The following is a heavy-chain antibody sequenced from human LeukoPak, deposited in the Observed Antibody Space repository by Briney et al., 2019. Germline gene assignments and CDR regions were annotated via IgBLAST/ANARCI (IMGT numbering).Heavy chain of an antibody. CDR2: IYYSGST. CDR1: GGSLSSNY. Sequence: SETLSLTWSVAGGSLSSNYWNWFRQPPGKGLEWIGYIYYSGSTTYNPSLKSRVTISVDTSKTQFSLKLTSVTAADTAVYYCAKYRSTSGYVDSWGQGTLVTVSS. D-gene: IGHD3-22*01. J-gene: IGHJ4*02. V-gene: IGHV4-59*08. CDR3: AKYRSTSGYVDS.